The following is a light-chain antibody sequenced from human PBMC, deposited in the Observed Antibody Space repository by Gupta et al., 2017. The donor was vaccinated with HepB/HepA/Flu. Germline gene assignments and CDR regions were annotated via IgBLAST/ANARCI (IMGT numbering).Light chain of an antibody. CDR3: QQYNNWPPWT. CDR1: QSVSSN. J-gene: IGKJ1*01. CDR2: GAS. V-gene: IGKV3-15*01. Sequence: KVMTQSTDNLSVSTGERATLSCRASQSVSSNLAWYQQKPGQAPRLLIYGASTRATGIPARFSGSGSGTEFTLTISSLQSEDFAVYYCQQYNNWPPWTFGQGTKVEIK.